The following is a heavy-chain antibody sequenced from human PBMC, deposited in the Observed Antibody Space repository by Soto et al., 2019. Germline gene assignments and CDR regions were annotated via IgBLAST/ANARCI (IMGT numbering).Heavy chain of an antibody. CDR2: IKSKTDGGTT. Sequence: GGSLRLSCAASGFTFSNAWMNWVRQAPGKGLEWVGRIKSKTDGGTTDYAAPVKGRFTISRDDSKNTLYLQMNSLKTEDTAVYYCTTSLLRQWLVRGSSDYFDYWGQGTLVTVSS. J-gene: IGHJ4*02. V-gene: IGHV3-15*07. D-gene: IGHD6-19*01. CDR3: TTSLLRQWLVRGSSDYFDY. CDR1: GFTFSNAW.